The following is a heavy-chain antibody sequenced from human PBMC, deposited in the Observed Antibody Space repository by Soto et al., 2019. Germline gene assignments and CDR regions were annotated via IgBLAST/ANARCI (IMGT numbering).Heavy chain of an antibody. CDR1: GGSISSGGYD. V-gene: IGHV4-31*11. Sequence: QVQLQESGPGLVKPSQTLCLICAVSGGSISSGGYDWSWIRQHPGKGLEWIGYIYYSGSTYYNPSLKSRLTISVDTSKNQFSLKLSSVTAADTAVYHCARGVTMVRGVVHTPYFDYWGQGTLVTVSS. CDR3: ARGVTMVRGVVHTPYFDY. CDR2: IYYSGST. J-gene: IGHJ4*02. D-gene: IGHD3-10*01.